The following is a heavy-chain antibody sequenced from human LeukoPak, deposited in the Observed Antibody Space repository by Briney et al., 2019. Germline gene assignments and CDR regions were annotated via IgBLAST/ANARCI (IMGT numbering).Heavy chain of an antibody. CDR2: ISYDGSNK. CDR1: GFTFSSYA. D-gene: IGHD5-24*01. CDR3: AKARGWLQFLDY. Sequence: PGGSLRLSCAASGFTFSSYAMSWVRQAPGKGLEWVAVISYDGSNKYYADSVKGRFTISRDNSKNTLYLQMNSLRAEDTAVYYCAKARGWLQFLDYWGQGTLVTVSS. V-gene: IGHV3-30*18. J-gene: IGHJ4*02.